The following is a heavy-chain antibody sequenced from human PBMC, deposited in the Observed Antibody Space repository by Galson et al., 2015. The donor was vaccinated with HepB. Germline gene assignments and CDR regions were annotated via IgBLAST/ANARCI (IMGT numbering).Heavy chain of an antibody. J-gene: IGHJ4*02. D-gene: IGHD1-26*01. CDR1: GFTFSSYA. CDR3: ARGLVGAIVIWDH. CDR2: ISTSGGDT. V-gene: IGHV3-23*01. Sequence: SLRLSCAASGFTFSSYAMHWVRQAPGQGLEWVSSISTSGGDTYYADSVRGRFTISRDNFKNTLYLQMNSLRAEDTAIYYCARGLVGAIVIWDHWAQGTLVTVSA.